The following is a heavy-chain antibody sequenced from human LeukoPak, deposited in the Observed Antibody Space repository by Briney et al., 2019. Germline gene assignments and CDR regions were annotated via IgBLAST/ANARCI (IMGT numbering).Heavy chain of an antibody. J-gene: IGHJ4*02. Sequence: ASVKVSCKASGYTFTSNYIHWVRQAPGQGLEWMGVISPSGGSTTYGQKFQGRVTMTRDMSTSTVYMELSSLRSDDTAVYYCARDPRGITALVDYFDYWGQGTLVTVSS. CDR2: ISPSGGST. D-gene: IGHD5-18*01. CDR3: ARDPRGITALVDYFDY. CDR1: GYTFTSNY. V-gene: IGHV1-46*01.